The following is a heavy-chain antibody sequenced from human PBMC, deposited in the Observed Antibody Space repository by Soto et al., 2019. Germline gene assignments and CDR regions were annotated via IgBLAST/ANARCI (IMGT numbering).Heavy chain of an antibody. CDR2: IWYDGSNK. D-gene: IGHD6-19*01. CDR1: GFTFSSYG. CDR3: ARGPGSGWYGTIWFDP. V-gene: IGHV3-33*01. Sequence: WESLRLSCAASGFTFSSYGMHWVRQAPGKGLEWVAVIWYDGSNKYYEDSVKGRFTISRDNSKNTLYLQMNSLRAEDTAVYYCARGPGSGWYGTIWFDPWGQGTLVTVSS. J-gene: IGHJ5*02.